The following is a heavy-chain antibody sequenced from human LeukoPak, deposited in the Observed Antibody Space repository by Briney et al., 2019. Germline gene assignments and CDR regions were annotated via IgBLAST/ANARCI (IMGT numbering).Heavy chain of an antibody. V-gene: IGHV1-18*01. D-gene: IGHD2-2*01. CDR1: GYTFTSYG. CDR2: ISAYNGNT. J-gene: IGHJ4*02. CDR3: ARDQDIVVVPAAMGDY. Sequence: GGSLRLSCAASGYTFTSYGISWVRQAPGQGLEWMGWISAYNGNTNYAQKLQGRVTMTTDTSTSTAYMELRSLRSDDTAVYYCARDQDIVVVPAAMGDYWGQGTLVTVSS.